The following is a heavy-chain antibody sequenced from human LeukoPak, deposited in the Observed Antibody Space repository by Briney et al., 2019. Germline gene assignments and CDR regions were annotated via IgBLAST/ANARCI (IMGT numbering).Heavy chain of an antibody. CDR3: ARDPGIAAGDAFDI. CDR2: IYYSGST. D-gene: IGHD6-13*01. CDR1: GGSISSSSYY. V-gene: IGHV4-39*07. Sequence: PSETLSLTCTVSGGSISSSSYYWGWIRQPPGKGLEWIGSIYYSGSTYYNPSLKSRVTISVDTSKNQFSLKLSSVTAADTAVYYCARDPGIAAGDAFDIWGQGTMVTVSS. J-gene: IGHJ3*02.